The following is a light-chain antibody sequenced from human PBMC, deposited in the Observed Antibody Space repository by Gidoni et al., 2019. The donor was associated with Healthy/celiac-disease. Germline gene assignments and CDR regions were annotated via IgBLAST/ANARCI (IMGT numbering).Light chain of an antibody. J-gene: IGKJ2*01. V-gene: IGKV3-15*01. CDR2: GAS. CDR3: QQNNNWPYT. Sequence: ELVFTHSPATLSVSPSERATLSCRASQSVSSNLARYQQKPGQAPRLLIYGASTRATGIPARFSGSGSGTEFTFTISSLQSEDFAVYYCQQNNNWPYTFGQGTKLEIK. CDR1: QSVSSN.